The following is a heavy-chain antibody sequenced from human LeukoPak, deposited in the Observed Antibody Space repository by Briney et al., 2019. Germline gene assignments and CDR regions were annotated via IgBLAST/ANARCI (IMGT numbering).Heavy chain of an antibody. J-gene: IGHJ6*02. D-gene: IGHD6-13*01. CDR3: AKAYGYSSSWTSNYYFYGLDV. V-gene: IGHV3-23*01. CDR2: ITDSDSGT. Sequence: GGSLRLSCAASGFTFRSYAMSWVRQAPGKGLEWVSAITDSDSGTYYADSVKGRFTISRDNSKNTLYLQMNSLRAEDTAVYYCAKAYGYSSSWTSNYYFYGLDVWGQGTTVTVSS. CDR1: GFTFRSYA.